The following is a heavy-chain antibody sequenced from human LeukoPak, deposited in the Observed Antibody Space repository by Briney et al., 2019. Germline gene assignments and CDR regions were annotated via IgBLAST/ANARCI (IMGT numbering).Heavy chain of an antibody. CDR1: GYTFTSHD. D-gene: IGHD5-18*01. V-gene: IGHV1-8*01. CDR3: ARAVISGYSYENWFDP. J-gene: IGHJ5*02. Sequence: RASVKVSCKASGYTFTSHDINWVRQATGQGLEGMGWMNPNSANTGCAQKFQGRVTKTRNTSISTAYMELSSLRSEDTAVYYCARAVISGYSYENWFDPWGQGTLVTVSS. CDR2: MNPNSANT.